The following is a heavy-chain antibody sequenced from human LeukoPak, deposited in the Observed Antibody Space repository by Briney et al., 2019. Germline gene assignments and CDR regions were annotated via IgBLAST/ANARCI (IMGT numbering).Heavy chain of an antibody. CDR3: ARDGVRDGLYFDR. CDR2: INQDGSEK. D-gene: IGHD5-24*01. V-gene: IGHV3-7*01. Sequence: PGGSLRLSCAASGFTFSSYWMNWVRQAPGKGLELVASINQDGSEKYYLDSVKGRFTISRDNAKNSLYLQMNSLRDEDTAVYSCARDGVRDGLYFDRWGQGTLVTVSS. CDR1: GFTFSSYW. J-gene: IGHJ4*02.